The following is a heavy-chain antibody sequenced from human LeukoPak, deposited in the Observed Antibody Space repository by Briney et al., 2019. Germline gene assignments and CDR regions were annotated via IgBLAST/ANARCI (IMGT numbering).Heavy chain of an antibody. V-gene: IGHV4-34*01. CDR3: AREGSSKWFDP. Sequence: PSETLSLTCAVYGGSFSGYYWSWIRQPPGKGLEWIGEINHSGSTNYNPSLKSRVTTSVDTSKNQFSLKLSSVTAADTAVYYCAREGSSKWFDPWGQGTLVTVSS. CDR1: GGSFSGYY. CDR2: INHSGST. D-gene: IGHD6-6*01. J-gene: IGHJ5*02.